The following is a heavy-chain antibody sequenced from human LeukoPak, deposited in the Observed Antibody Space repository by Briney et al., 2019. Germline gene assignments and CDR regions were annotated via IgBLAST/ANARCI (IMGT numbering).Heavy chain of an antibody. CDR2: IYPGDSDT. D-gene: IGHD3-22*01. CDR3: ARPGSYYYDSSGYVLT. V-gene: IGHV5-51*01. CDR1: GYRFSSYW. J-gene: IGHJ5*02. Sequence: PGESLKISCKGSGYRFSSYWIGWVRQMPGKGLEWMGIIYPGDSDTRYSPSFQGQVTISADNSISTAYLHWSSLKASDTAMYYCARPGSYYYDSSGYVLTWGQGTLVTVSS.